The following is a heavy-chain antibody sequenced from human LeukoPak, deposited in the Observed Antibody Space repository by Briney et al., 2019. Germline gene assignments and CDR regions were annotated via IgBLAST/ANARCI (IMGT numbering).Heavy chain of an antibody. J-gene: IGHJ4*02. V-gene: IGHV4-34*01. D-gene: IGHD3-22*01. CDR1: GGSFSGYY. Sequence: PSETLSLTCAVYGGSFSGYYWSWVRQPPGKGLEWIGEINHSGTTNYNPSLKSRLTISVDTPKNQFSLNLSSVTAADTAVYYCASNGPLLSDTSRYYFDSWGQGTLVTVSS. CDR3: ASNGPLLSDTSRYYFDS. CDR2: INHSGTT.